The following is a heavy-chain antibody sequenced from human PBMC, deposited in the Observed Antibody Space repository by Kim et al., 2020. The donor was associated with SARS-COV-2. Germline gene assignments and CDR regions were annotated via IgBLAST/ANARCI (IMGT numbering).Heavy chain of an antibody. J-gene: IGHJ4*02. D-gene: IGHD1-26*01. CDR1: GYTFTGYY. V-gene: IGHV1-2*02. Sequence: ASVKVSCKASGYTFTGYYMHWVRQAPGQGLEWMGWINPNSGGTNYAQKFQGRVTMTRDTSISTAYMELSRLRSDDTAVYYCARDLVGATSPFDYWGQGTLVTVSS. CDR2: INPNSGGT. CDR3: ARDLVGATSPFDY.